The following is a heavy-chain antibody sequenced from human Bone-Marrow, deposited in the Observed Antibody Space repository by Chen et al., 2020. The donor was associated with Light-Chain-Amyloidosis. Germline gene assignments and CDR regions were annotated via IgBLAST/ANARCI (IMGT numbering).Heavy chain of an antibody. Sequence: QVQLQESGPGLVKPSQTLSLTCTVSGDSISSGPPYWTWIRQHPGRGLEWIGYIYYGGNSRYNPSLMSRVTISLDTSKNLFSLNLSSVTAADTAVYYCARGTMTSVDWSYYCDFWGQGTLVTVSS. CDR1: GDSISSGPPY. D-gene: IGHD3-22*01. V-gene: IGHV4-31*03. J-gene: IGHJ4*02. CDR3: ARGTMTSVDWSYYCDF. CDR2: IYYGGNS.